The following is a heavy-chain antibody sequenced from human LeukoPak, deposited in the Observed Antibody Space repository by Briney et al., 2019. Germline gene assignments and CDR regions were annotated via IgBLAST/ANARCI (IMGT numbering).Heavy chain of an antibody. V-gene: IGHV4-59*01. CDR3: ARGAGYSGYADDAFDI. D-gene: IGHD5-12*01. J-gene: IGHJ3*02. CDR1: GGSISGYY. Sequence: SETLSLTCTVSGGSISGYYWSWVRQPPGKGLEWIAYIYSSGSTNYNPSLKSRVTISVDSSKNQFSLKLNSVTAADTAVYHCARGAGYSGYADDAFDIWGQGTMVSVSS. CDR2: IYSSGST.